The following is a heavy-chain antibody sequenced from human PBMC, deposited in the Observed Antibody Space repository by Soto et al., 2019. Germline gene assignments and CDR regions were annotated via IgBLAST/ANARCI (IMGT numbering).Heavy chain of an antibody. CDR3: VSQRTSVLSQAYFDY. V-gene: IGHV4-39*01. J-gene: IGHJ4*02. CDR1: GGSVSNSNYY. CDR2: VYYRGRS. D-gene: IGHD2-8*01. Sequence: SETLSLTCTVSGGSVSNSNYYCGWIRQPPGKGLEWIGSVYYRGRSYSKSSVKSRITISVDTSKNKLPQNLNSVTASDTAVYFCVSQRTSVLSQAYFDYWGPGAMVTVS.